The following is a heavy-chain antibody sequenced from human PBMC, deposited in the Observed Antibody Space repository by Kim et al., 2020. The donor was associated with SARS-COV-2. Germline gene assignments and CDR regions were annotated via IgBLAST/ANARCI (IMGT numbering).Heavy chain of an antibody. CDR3: ARVSSGGRYDY. CDR1: DGSISSYY. V-gene: IGHV4-4*07. CDR2: IYSSGST. D-gene: IGHD2-15*01. J-gene: IGHJ4*02. Sequence: SETPSLTCTVSDGSISSYYWTWIRQPAGKGLEWIGRIYSSGSTNYNPSLKSRVTMSVDTSVKQLSLKLSSVTAADTAVYYCARVSSGGRYDYWGQGTLVTVSS.